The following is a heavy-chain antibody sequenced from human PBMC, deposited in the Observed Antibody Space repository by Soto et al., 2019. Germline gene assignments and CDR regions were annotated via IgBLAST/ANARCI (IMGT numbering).Heavy chain of an antibody. CDR3: ARDGGRMMIKCMDV. V-gene: IGHV4-4*07. CDR1: GGSISDYY. J-gene: IGHJ6*02. CDR2: TFASGST. D-gene: IGHD3-16*01. Sequence: VQLLESGPGLVKPSETLSLTCTVSGGSISDYYWSWIRQPAGKGLEWIGRTFASGSTNYNPSLKSRVTMSVDTSKNQFALKLSSVTAADTAVYYCARDGGRMMIKCMDVWGQGTTVTVSS.